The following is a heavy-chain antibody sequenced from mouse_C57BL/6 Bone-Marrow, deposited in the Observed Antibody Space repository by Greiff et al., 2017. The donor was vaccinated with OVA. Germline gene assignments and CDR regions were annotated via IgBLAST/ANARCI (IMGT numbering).Heavy chain of an antibody. V-gene: IGHV5-12*01. Sequence: EVMLVESGGGLVQPGGSLKLSCAASGFTFSDYYMYWVRQTPEQRLEWVAYISNGGGSTYYPDTVKGRFTISRDNAKNTLYLQMSRLKSEDTAMYYCARQDYDYGPYAMDYWGQGTSVTVSS. CDR2: ISNGGGST. J-gene: IGHJ4*01. CDR3: ARQDYDYGPYAMDY. D-gene: IGHD2-4*01. CDR1: GFTFSDYY.